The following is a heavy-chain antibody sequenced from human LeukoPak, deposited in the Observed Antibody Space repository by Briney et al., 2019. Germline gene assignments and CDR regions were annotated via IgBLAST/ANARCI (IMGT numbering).Heavy chain of an antibody. Sequence: GGSLRLSCAASGFSFSNYAMHWVRQAPGKGLEWVAIVSYDGSKKYYADSVKGRCTISRDGSKNTLYLQMNSLRVEDTAVYYCARGLFLSGYLDAFDIWGQGTVVTVSS. CDR3: ARGLFLSGYLDAFDI. CDR1: GFSFSNYA. V-gene: IGHV3-30*14. CDR2: VSYDGSKK. D-gene: IGHD3-22*01. J-gene: IGHJ3*02.